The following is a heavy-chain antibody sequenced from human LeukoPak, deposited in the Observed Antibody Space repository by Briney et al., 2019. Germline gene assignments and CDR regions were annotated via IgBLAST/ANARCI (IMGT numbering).Heavy chain of an antibody. V-gene: IGHV4-39*07. J-gene: IGHJ4*02. CDR1: GGSINY. CDR2: IYYSGTT. D-gene: IGHD6-13*01. CDR3: ARAAADFDY. Sequence: SETLSLTCTVSGGSINYGGWIRQPPGKGLEWIGSIYYSGTTYYNPSLKSRVTISVDKSKNQFSLKLSSVTAADTAVYYCARAAADFDYWGQGTLVTVSS.